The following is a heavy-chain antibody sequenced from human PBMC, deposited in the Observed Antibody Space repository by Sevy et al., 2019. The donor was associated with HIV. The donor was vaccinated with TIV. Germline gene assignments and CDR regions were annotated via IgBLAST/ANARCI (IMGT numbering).Heavy chain of an antibody. J-gene: IGHJ4*02. D-gene: IGHD5-18*01. Sequence: GGSLILSCAASGFTFSDNYMSWIRQAPGKGLEWVSYISSRGSTIYYADSVKGRFTISRDNANNSLYLQMKSLGAEDTAVYYCASVRYNYGSYYFDHWGQGTLVTVSS. CDR3: ASVRYNYGSYYFDH. V-gene: IGHV3-11*01. CDR1: GFTFSDNY. CDR2: ISSRGSTI.